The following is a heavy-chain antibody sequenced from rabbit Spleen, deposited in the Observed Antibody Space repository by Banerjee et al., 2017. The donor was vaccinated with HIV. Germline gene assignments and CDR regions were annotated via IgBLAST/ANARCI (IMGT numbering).Heavy chain of an antibody. Sequence: QLKESGGGLVQPGGSLKLSCKASGFDFNSYYMSWVRQAPGKGLEWIGYIDPVFGSAYYASWVNGRFSISRENTQNTVSLQLNSLTAADTATYFCARDAYASSAGYYIQQFGRLNLWGQGTLVTVS. CDR1: GFDFNSYY. V-gene: IGHV1S7*01. CDR2: IDPVFGSA. J-gene: IGHJ6*01. CDR3: ARDAYASSAGYYIQQFGRLNL. D-gene: IGHD1-1*01.